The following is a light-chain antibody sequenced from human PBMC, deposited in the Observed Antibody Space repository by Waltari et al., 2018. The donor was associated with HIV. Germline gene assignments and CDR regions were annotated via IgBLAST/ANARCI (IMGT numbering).Light chain of an antibody. J-gene: IGLJ2*01. CDR3: SSYAGGNTV. CDR1: SSDVGGYNY. CDR2: EVS. V-gene: IGLV2-8*01. Sequence: QSALTQPPSASGSPGQSVPISCTGTSSDVGGYNYVSWYQQHPGKVPQLVIYEVSRRPSGVPDRFSGSKSGNTASLTVSGLQAEDEADYYCSSYAGGNTVFGGGTKLTVL.